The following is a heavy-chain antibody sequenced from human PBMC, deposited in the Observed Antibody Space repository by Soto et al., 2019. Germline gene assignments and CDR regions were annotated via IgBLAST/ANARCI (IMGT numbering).Heavy chain of an antibody. CDR3: SRDLYKILTVYYYYYSMXN. J-gene: IGHJ6*02. Sequence: ASVKVSCKASSYTFTSYGINWVRQAPGQGLEWMGWISAHTGNTNYAQKFQGRVTMTTDTSTSTAYMEMGSLRSDDTDVYYCSRDLYKILTVYYYYYSMXNLGQETTVTISS. CDR2: ISAHTGNT. V-gene: IGHV1-18*01. CDR1: SYTFTSYG. D-gene: IGHD3-9*01.